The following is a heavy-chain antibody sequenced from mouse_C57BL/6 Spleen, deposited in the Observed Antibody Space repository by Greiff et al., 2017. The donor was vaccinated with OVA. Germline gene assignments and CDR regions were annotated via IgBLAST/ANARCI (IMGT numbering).Heavy chain of an antibody. D-gene: IGHD1-1*01. CDR1: GYTFTSYW. J-gene: IGHJ4*01. CDR2: IHPNSGST. CDR3: ARLLRDYYAMDY. Sequence: VQLQQSGAELVKPGASVKLSCKASGYTFTSYWMHWVKQRPGQGLEWIGMIHPNSGSTNYNEKFKSKATLTVDKSPSTAYMQLSSLTSEDSAVYYCARLLRDYYAMDYWGQGTSVTVSS. V-gene: IGHV1-64*01.